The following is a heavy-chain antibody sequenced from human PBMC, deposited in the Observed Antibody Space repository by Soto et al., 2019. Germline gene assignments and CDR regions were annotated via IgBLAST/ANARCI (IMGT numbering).Heavy chain of an antibody. D-gene: IGHD6-19*01. CDR2: ISGNGEII. Sequence: GGSLRLSCAASGFTFSDYYIHWIRRAPGKGLEWISYISGNGEIIQYAASARGRFTISRDDSGNTVYLQMNSLKTEDTAVYYCTTDSMFVAVASPAQFDYWGQGTLVTVSS. CDR3: TTDSMFVAVASPAQFDY. J-gene: IGHJ4*02. V-gene: IGHV3-11*01. CDR1: GFTFSDYY.